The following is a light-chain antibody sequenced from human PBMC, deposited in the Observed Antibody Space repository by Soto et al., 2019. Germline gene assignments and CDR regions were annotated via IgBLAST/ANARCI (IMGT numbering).Light chain of an antibody. V-gene: IGKV3-20*01. CDR3: PQYGSSRK. J-gene: IGKJ1*01. CDR1: QRLSSS. Sequence: PGERTTRAFRASQRLSSSLAWYQQKPGQAPRVLIYDTSTRATGIPARFSGSGSGTDFTLPIRRLEPADFAVYYCPQYGSSRKFGQGTKVDIK. CDR2: DTS.